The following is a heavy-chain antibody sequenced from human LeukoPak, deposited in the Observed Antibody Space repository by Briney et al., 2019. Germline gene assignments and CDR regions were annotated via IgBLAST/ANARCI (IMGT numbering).Heavy chain of an antibody. D-gene: IGHD3-10*01. J-gene: IGHJ4*02. V-gene: IGHV1-18*01. Sequence: ASVKVSCKTSGYSENFYGITWVRQVAGQGLEWMGWISAQHGQTEYAPNSQDRVTMTTDTSTNTAYMELRSLRSDDTAVYYCARGQANRLLWVGESLSNISPFDYWGQGTLVTVSS. CDR3: ARGQANRLLWVGESLSNISPFDY. CDR2: ISAQHGQT. CDR1: GYSENFYG.